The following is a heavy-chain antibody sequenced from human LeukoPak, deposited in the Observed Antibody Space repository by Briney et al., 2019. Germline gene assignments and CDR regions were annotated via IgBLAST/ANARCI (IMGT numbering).Heavy chain of an antibody. CDR1: GGSISSSSYY. CDR3: AGGRYYDSSGPWFDP. CDR2: IYYSGST. Sequence: SETLSLTCTVSGGSISSSSYYWGWIRQPPGKGLEWIGSIYYSGSTYYNPSLKSRVTISVDTSKNQFSLKLSSVTAAGTAVYYCAGGRYYDSSGPWFDPWGQGTLVTVSS. D-gene: IGHD3-22*01. V-gene: IGHV4-39*01. J-gene: IGHJ5*02.